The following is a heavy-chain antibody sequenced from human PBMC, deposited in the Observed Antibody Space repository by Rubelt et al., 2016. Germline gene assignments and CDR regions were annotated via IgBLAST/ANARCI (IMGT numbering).Heavy chain of an antibody. D-gene: IGHD3-22*01. J-gene: IGHJ3*01. CDR2: IIPILGIA. Sequence: QVQLVQSGAEVKKPGSSVKVSCKASGGTFSSYAISWVRQAPGQGLEWMGRIIPILGIANYAQKFQGRVTITADKSTSTASMELSSLRSEDTAVYYSAGDRLQDDSSGGDAFDYWGQGTMVTVSS. CDR3: AGDRLQDDSSGGDAFDY. V-gene: IGHV1-69*04. CDR1: GGTFSSYA.